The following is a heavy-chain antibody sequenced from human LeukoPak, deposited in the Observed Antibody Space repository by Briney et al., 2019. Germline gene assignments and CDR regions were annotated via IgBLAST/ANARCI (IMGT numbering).Heavy chain of an antibody. CDR3: AKRVDTAKAWWFDP. D-gene: IGHD5-18*01. V-gene: IGHV1-69*06. J-gene: IGHJ5*02. CDR2: IIPIFGTA. CDR1: GYTFTSYG. Sequence: SVKVSCKASGYTFTSYGISWVRQAPGQGLEWMGGIIPIFGTANYAQKFQGRVTITADKSTSTAYMELSSLRSEDTAVYYCAKRVDTAKAWWFDPWGQGTLVTVSS.